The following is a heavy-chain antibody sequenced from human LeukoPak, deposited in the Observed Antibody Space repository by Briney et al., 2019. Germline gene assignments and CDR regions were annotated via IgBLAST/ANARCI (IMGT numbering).Heavy chain of an antibody. CDR1: GGSISSYY. V-gene: IGHV4-59*12. J-gene: IGHJ4*02. Sequence: PSETLSLTCTVSGGSISSYYWSWIRQPPGKGLEWIGYIYYSGSTDYNSSLKSRVTISVDTSKNQFSLKLSSVTAADTAVYYCARGAMGATPFFDYWGQGTLVTVSS. CDR2: IYYSGST. D-gene: IGHD1-26*01. CDR3: ARGAMGATPFFDY.